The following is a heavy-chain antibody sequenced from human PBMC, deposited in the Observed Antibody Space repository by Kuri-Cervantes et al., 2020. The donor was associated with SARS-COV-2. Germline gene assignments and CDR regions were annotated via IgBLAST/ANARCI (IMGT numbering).Heavy chain of an antibody. J-gene: IGHJ4*02. Sequence: GGSLRLSCAASGFSFSTNVMAWVRQAPGKGLEWVSTMSGSGASTHYADSVKGRFTISRDNSKDMLYLQMYSLRAEDTAVYYCAKTSGYNYYFAYRGQGSLVTVSS. V-gene: IGHV3-23*01. CDR3: AKTSGYNYYFAY. CDR1: GFSFSTNV. CDR2: MSGSGAST. D-gene: IGHD5-24*01.